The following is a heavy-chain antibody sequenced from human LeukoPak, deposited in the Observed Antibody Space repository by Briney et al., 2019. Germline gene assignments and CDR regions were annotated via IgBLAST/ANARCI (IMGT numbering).Heavy chain of an antibody. CDR2: INHSGST. CDR3: ASVVRGVPKYFDY. Sequence: SETLSLTCAVYGGSFSGYYWSWICQPPGKGLEWIGEINHSGSTNYNPSLKSRVTISVDTSKNQFSLKLSSVTAADTAVYYCASVVRGVPKYFDYWGQGTLVTVSS. D-gene: IGHD3-10*01. CDR1: GGSFSGYY. V-gene: IGHV4-34*01. J-gene: IGHJ4*02.